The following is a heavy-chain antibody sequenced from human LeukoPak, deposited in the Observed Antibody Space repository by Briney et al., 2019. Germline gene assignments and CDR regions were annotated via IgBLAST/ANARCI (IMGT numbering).Heavy chain of an antibody. CDR2: INPNSGGT. J-gene: IGHJ5*02. CDR3: ARGLLGYCSSTSCYKPANWFDP. CDR1: GYTFTGYY. D-gene: IGHD2-2*02. Sequence: ASVKVSCKASGYTFTGYYIHWVRQAPGQGLEWMGWINPNSGGTNYAQKFQGRVTMTRDTSISTAYMELSRLRSDDTAVYYCARGLLGYCSSTSCYKPANWFDPWGQGTLVTVSS. V-gene: IGHV1-2*02.